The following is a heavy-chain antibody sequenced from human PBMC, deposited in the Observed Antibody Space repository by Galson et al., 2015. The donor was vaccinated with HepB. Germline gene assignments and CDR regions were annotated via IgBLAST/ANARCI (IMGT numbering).Heavy chain of an antibody. CDR3: ARGLFNGYNYVTFDY. CDR1: GFTFSSYW. Sequence: SLRLSCAASGFTFSSYWMNWVRQAPGKGLEWVANVNEDGSAKYYVDSVKGRFTISRDNAKNPLYLQMNSLRAEDTAVYYCARGLFNGYNYVTFDYWGQGTLVTVSS. CDR2: VNEDGSAK. D-gene: IGHD5-24*01. J-gene: IGHJ4*02. V-gene: IGHV3-7*01.